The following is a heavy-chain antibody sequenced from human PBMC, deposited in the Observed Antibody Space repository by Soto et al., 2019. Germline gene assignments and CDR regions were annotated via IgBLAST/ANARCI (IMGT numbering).Heavy chain of an antibody. CDR2: FDPEDAET. J-gene: IGHJ3*02. Sequence: QVHLVQSGAEVKRPGASVKVSCRVSGYTLTELSMHWVRQAPGKGLEWMGGFDPEDAETIYAQKFQGRVIMTEDTATDTAYLELSSLRSDDTAVYYCATDTVLHAFDIWGQGTMVTVSS. D-gene: IGHD4-17*01. CDR1: GYTLTELS. V-gene: IGHV1-24*01. CDR3: ATDTVLHAFDI.